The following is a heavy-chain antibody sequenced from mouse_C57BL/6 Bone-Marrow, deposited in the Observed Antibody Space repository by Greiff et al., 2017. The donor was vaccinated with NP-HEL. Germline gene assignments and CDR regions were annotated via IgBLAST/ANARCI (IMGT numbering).Heavy chain of an antibody. V-gene: IGHV1-80*01. D-gene: IGHD1-1*01. CDR3: ARRGVITTGGYFDY. CDR2: IYPGDGDT. Sequence: VQLQQSGAELVKPGASVKISCKASGYAFSSYWMNWVKQRPGKGLEWIGQIYPGDGDTNYNGKFKGKATLTADKSSSTAYMQLSSLTSEDSAVYFCARRGVITTGGYFDYWGQGTTLTVSS. J-gene: IGHJ2*01. CDR1: GYAFSSYW.